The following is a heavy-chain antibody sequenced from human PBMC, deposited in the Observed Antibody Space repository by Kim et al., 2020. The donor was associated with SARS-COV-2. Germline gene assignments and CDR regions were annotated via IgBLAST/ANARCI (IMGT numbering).Heavy chain of an antibody. D-gene: IGHD1-26*01. J-gene: IGHJ6*02. CDR2: ISAYNGNT. CDR1: GYTFTSYG. Sequence: ASVKVSCKASGYTFTSYGISWVRQAPGQGLEWMGWISAYNGNTNYAQKLQGRVTMTTDTSTSTAYMELRSLRSDDTAVYYCARELGSGSYLYYYYGMDVWGQGTTVTVSS. V-gene: IGHV1-18*01. CDR3: ARELGSGSYLYYYYGMDV.